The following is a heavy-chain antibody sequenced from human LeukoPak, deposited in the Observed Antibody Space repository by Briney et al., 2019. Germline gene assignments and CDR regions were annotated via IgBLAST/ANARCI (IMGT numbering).Heavy chain of an antibody. J-gene: IGHJ6*02. CDR1: GGSISSGGYY. D-gene: IGHD6-19*01. V-gene: IGHV4-31*03. Sequence: PSETLSLTCTVSGGSISSGGYYWSWIRQHPGKGLEWIGYIYYRGSTYYNPSLKSRVTISVDTSKNQFSLKLSSVTAADTAVYYCAREIAVAGRYYYGMDVWGQGTTVTVSS. CDR3: AREIAVAGRYYYGMDV. CDR2: IYYRGST.